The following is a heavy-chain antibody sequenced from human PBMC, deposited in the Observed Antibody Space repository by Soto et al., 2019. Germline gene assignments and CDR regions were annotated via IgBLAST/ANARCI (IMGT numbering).Heavy chain of an antibody. D-gene: IGHD2-2*02. CDR3: ARYLYCSSTSCYREFDY. V-gene: IGHV3-23*01. CDR1: GFTFSSYA. J-gene: IGHJ4*02. CDR2: ISGSGGST. Sequence: PGGSLRLSCAASGFTFSSYAMSWVRQAPGKGLEWVSTISGSGGSTYYADSVKGRFTISRDNSKNTLYLQMNSLRAEDTAVYYCARYLYCSSTSCYREFDYWGQGTLVTVSS.